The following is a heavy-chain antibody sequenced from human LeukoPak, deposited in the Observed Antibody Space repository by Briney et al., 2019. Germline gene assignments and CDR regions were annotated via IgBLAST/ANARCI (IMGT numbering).Heavy chain of an antibody. J-gene: IGHJ5*02. CDR2: IIPIFGTA. CDR3: ARSIVATMVFPYFNWFDP. CDR1: GGTFSSYA. Sequence: WASVKVSCKASGGTFSSYAISWVRQAPGQGLEWMGGIIPIFGTANYAQKFQGRVTITADESTSTAYMELSSLRSEDTAVYYCARSIVATMVFPYFNWFDPWGQGTLVTVSS. D-gene: IGHD5-12*01. V-gene: IGHV1-69*13.